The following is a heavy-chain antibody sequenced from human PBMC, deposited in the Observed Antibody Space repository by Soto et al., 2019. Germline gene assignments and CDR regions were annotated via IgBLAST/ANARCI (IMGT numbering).Heavy chain of an antibody. J-gene: IGHJ6*03. V-gene: IGHV4-31*03. Sequence: TSETLSLTCTVSGGSISSGGYYWSWIRQHPGKGLEWIGYIYYSGSTYYNPSLKSRVTISVDTSKNQFSLKLSSVTAADTAVYYCARVRGVSGYYYYMDVWGKGTTVTVSS. CDR3: ARVRGVSGYYYYMDV. CDR1: GGSISSGGYY. CDR2: IYYSGST. D-gene: IGHD3-16*01.